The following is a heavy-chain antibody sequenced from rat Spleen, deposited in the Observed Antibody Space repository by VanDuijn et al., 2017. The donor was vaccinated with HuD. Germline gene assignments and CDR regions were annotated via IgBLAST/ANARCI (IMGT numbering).Heavy chain of an antibody. D-gene: IGHD1-11*01. V-gene: IGHV5-29*01. CDR1: GFTFSDYY. CDR3: ARQRGGFDY. J-gene: IGHJ2*01. Sequence: EVQLVESDGGLVQPGRSLKLSCAASGFTFSDYYMAWVRQAPTKGLEWVATISYDGSSTYYRDSVKGRFTISRDNAKSTLYLQMDSLRSEDTATYYCARQRGGFDYWGQGVMVTVSS. CDR2: ISYDGSST.